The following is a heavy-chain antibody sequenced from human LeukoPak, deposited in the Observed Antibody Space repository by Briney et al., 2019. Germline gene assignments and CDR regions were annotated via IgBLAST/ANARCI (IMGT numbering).Heavy chain of an antibody. CDR1: GFTFSSYA. D-gene: IGHD4-11*01. Sequence: PGGSLRLSCAASGFTFSSYAMSWVRQAPGKGLEWVSAISGSGGSTYYADSAKGRFTISRDNSKNTLYLQMNSLRAEDTAVYYCARQRTTVTYPDYWGQGTLVTVSS. V-gene: IGHV3-23*01. CDR2: ISGSGGST. J-gene: IGHJ4*02. CDR3: ARQRTTVTYPDY.